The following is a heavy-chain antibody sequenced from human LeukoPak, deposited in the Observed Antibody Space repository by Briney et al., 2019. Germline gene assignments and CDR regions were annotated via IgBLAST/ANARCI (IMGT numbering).Heavy chain of an antibody. J-gene: IGHJ4*02. V-gene: IGHV3-33*01. CDR1: GFTFSSYG. CDR3: ARSGSYYRFEY. D-gene: IGHD1-26*01. CDR2: IWYDGSNK. Sequence: GGSLRLSCTASGFTFSSYGMHWVRQAPGKGLEWVAVIWYDGSNKYYADSVKGRFTISRDNSKNTLYLQMNSLRAEDTAVYYCARSGSYYRFEYWGQGTLVTVSS.